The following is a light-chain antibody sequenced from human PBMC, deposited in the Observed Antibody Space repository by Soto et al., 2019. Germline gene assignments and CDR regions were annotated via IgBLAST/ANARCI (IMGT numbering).Light chain of an antibody. CDR2: NNN. CDR3: ATWHDSLYARGV. CDR1: RSNIGNNA. Sequence: QSVLTQPPSASGTPGQRVTISCSGSRSNIGNNAVTWYQQFPGTAPKLLIYNNNQRPSGVPDRFSGSKSGTSASLAISGLQSEDEADYYSATWHDSLYARGVFGGGTKLTVL. V-gene: IGLV1-44*01. J-gene: IGLJ3*02.